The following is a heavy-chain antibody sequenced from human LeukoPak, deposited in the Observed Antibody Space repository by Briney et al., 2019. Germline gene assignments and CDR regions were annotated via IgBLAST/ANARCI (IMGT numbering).Heavy chain of an antibody. Sequence: PGGSLRLSCAASGFTFSSYGMHWVRQAPGKGLEWVAVISYDGSNKYYADSVKGRFTISRDNSKNTLYLQMNSLRAEDTAVYYCASGYGSGSYGAFDIWGQGTMVTVSS. D-gene: IGHD3-10*01. CDR1: GFTFSSYG. CDR2: ISYDGSNK. V-gene: IGHV3-30*03. J-gene: IGHJ3*02. CDR3: ASGYGSGSYGAFDI.